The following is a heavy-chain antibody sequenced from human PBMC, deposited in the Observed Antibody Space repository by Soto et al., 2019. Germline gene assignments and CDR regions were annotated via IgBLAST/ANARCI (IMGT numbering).Heavy chain of an antibody. CDR2: ISSNSAYI. V-gene: IGHV3-21*01. CDR3: TRDASRDSSARGWFDP. CDR1: GFTFRSFT. J-gene: IGHJ5*02. Sequence: GGSLSLSCAASGFTFRSFTMNWVRQAPGKGLEWVSTISSNSAYIYYTDALRGRFTISRDNAKNSLHLQMNSLRAEDTAVYYCTRDASRDSSARGWFDPWGPGTPVTVYS. D-gene: IGHD6-13*01.